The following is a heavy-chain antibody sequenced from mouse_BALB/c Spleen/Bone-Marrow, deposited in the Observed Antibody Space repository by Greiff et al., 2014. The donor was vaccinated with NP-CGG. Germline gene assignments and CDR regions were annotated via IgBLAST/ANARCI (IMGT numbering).Heavy chain of an antibody. CDR1: GYAFSNYW. V-gene: IGHV1-80*01. CDR2: IYPGDGDT. J-gene: IGHJ4*01. CDR3: ARRDGSTYYYAMDY. Sequence: QVQLKESGAELVRPGSSVKISCEASGYAFSNYWMNWVKQRPGQGLEWIGQIYPGDGDTNYNGKFKGKATLTADKSSSTAYMQLSSLTSEDSAVYFCARRDGSTYYYAMDYWGQGTSVTVSS. D-gene: IGHD1-1*01.